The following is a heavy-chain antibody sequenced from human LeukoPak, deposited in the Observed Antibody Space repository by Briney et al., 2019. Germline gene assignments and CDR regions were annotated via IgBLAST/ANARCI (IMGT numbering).Heavy chain of an antibody. D-gene: IGHD1-7*01. J-gene: IGHJ6*03. Sequence: GGSLRLSCAASGFTFSSYAMSWVRQAPGKGLEWVSAISCSGGSTYYADSVKGRFTISRDNSKNTLYLQMNSLRAEDTAVYYCATRARNSDYYYYYMDVWGKGTTVTVSS. CDR3: ATRARNSDYYYYYMDV. V-gene: IGHV3-23*01. CDR1: GFTFSSYA. CDR2: ISCSGGST.